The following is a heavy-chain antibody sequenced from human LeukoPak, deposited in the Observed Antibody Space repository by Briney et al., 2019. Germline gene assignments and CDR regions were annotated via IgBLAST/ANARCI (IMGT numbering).Heavy chain of an antibody. CDR2: ISSSGSTI. Sequence: GGSLRLSCAASGFTFSSYEMNWVRQAPGKGLEWVSYISSSGSTIYYADSVKGRFTISRDNAKNSLYLQMNSLRAEDTAVYYCARAQGYSYGSNDAFDIWGQGTMVTVSS. CDR3: ARAQGYSYGSNDAFDI. D-gene: IGHD5-18*01. CDR1: GFTFSSYE. J-gene: IGHJ3*02. V-gene: IGHV3-48*03.